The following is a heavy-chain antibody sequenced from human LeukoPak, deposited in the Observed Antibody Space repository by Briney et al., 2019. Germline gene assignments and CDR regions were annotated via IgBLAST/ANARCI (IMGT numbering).Heavy chain of an antibody. CDR2: IYTSGST. CDR1: GGSISSYY. Sequence: SETLSLTCTVSGGSISSYYWSWIRQPAGKGLEWIGRIYTSGSTNYSPSLKSRVTMSVDTSKNQFSLKLSSVTAADTAVYYCARTPETYSSGWYAGDAFDIWGQGTMVTVSS. V-gene: IGHV4-4*07. CDR3: ARTPETYSSGWYAGDAFDI. D-gene: IGHD6-19*01. J-gene: IGHJ3*02.